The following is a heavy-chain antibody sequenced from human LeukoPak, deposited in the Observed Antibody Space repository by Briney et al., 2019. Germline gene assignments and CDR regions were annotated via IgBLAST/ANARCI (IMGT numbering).Heavy chain of an antibody. CDR3: ARDDALARFEF. CDR2: LFYDGSRN. Sequence: TGGSLRLSCAASGYTFINYGMHWVRQAPGKGLEWAAVLFYDGSRNSYADSVKGRFTISRDVSQNTLFLQMNSLRDEDTAVYYCARDDALARFEFWGQGILVTVTS. J-gene: IGHJ4*02. CDR1: GYTFINYG. D-gene: IGHD6-13*01. V-gene: IGHV3-33*01.